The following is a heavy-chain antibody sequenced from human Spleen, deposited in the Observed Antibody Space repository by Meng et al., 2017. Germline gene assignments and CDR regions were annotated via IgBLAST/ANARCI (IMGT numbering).Heavy chain of an antibody. CDR1: GGSFSEYY. CDR3: ARGPTTMAHDFDY. D-gene: IGHD4-11*01. V-gene: IGHV4-34*01. CDR2: INHSGST. Sequence: QVQLQQWVAGLLKPSETLSLTCVVSGGSFSEYYWSWIRQPPGKGLEWIGEINHSGSTNYNPSLESRATISVDTSQNNLSLKLSSVTAADSAVYYCARGPTTMAHDFDYWGQGTLVTVSS. J-gene: IGHJ4*02.